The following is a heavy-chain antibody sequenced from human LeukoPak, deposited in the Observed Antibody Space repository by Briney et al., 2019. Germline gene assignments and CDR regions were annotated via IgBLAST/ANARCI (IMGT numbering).Heavy chain of an antibody. Sequence: SETLSLTCAVYGGSFSGYYWSWIRQPPGKGLEWIGEINHSGSTNYNPSLKSRVTISVDTSKNQFSLKLSSVTAADTAVYYCARGPPLWFGDSPFDPWGRGTLVTVSS. CDR1: GGSFSGYY. J-gene: IGHJ5*02. CDR3: ARGPPLWFGDSPFDP. CDR2: INHSGST. D-gene: IGHD3-10*01. V-gene: IGHV4-34*01.